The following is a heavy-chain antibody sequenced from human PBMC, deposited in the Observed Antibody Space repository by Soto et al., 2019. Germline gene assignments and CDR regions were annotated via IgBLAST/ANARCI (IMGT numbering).Heavy chain of an antibody. J-gene: IGHJ4*02. CDR1: GFMFSGAN. CDR2: IKSRASGYST. D-gene: IGHD1-1*01. V-gene: IGHV3-73*02. CDR3: TGGNTGHCDH. Sequence: EVPLVESGGGLVQPGGSLKLSCAASGFMFSGANIDWVRQAPGKGLEWVGRIKSRASGYSTTYAASVKGVFTMSRDDSKSTAFLQLNSLKIEDTAVYFCTGGNTGHCDHWGQGTLVTVSS.